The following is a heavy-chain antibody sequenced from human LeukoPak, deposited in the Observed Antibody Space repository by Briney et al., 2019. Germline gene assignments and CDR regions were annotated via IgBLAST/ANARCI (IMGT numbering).Heavy chain of an antibody. D-gene: IGHD3-10*01. CDR1: GYTFTRYD. CDR2: MNPNSGNT. J-gene: IGHJ6*03. V-gene: IGHV1-8*01. CDR3: ARRRKVQGKENYYMDV. Sequence: GASVKVSCKASGYTFTRYDINWVRQATGQGLEWMGWMNPNSGNTGYAQKFQGRVTMTRNTSISTAYMELSSLRSEDTAVYYCARRRKVQGKENYYMDVWGKGTTVTVSS.